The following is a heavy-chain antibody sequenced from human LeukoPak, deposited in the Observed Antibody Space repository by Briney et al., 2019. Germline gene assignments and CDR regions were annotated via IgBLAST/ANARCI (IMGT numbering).Heavy chain of an antibody. Sequence: GRSLRPSCAASGPTFSSSGMHWVRQDPGKGLEWVAVISYDGSNKYYADSVQGRFTISRDNSKNTLYLQMNSLRAEDTAVYYCAKAEGGYYYYGMDVWGQGTTVTVSS. CDR1: GPTFSSSG. D-gene: IGHD1-14*01. CDR3: AKAEGGYYYYGMDV. J-gene: IGHJ6*02. CDR2: ISYDGSNK. V-gene: IGHV3-30*18.